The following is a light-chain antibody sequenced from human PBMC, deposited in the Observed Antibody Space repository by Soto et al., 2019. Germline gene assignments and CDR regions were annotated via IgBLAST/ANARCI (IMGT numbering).Light chain of an antibody. CDR2: ANN. CDR3: AAGDDTRSGPV. V-gene: IGLV1-47*02. J-gene: IGLJ1*01. CDR1: SSNIGINY. Sequence: QSVLTRPPSASGTPGQRGTISCSGGSSNIGINYVYWYQQFPGTAPKLLISANNQRPSGVPDRFSGPKSGPSAPLAIRALRSEDGNDYSCAAGDDTRSGPVLGAGTRATVL.